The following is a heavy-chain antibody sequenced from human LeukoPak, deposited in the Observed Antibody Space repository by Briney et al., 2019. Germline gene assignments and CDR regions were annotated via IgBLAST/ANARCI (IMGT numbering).Heavy chain of an antibody. V-gene: IGHV4-61*01. J-gene: IGHJ3*02. CDR3: ARDYGSGAFDI. CDR1: GGSISSSSYY. D-gene: IGHD3-10*01. CDR2: IYYSGST. Sequence: SETLSLTCTVSGGSISSSSYYWSWIRQPPGKGLEWIGYIYYSGSTNYNPSLKSRVTISVDTSKNQFSLKLSSVTAADTAVYYCARDYGSGAFDIWGQGTMVTVSS.